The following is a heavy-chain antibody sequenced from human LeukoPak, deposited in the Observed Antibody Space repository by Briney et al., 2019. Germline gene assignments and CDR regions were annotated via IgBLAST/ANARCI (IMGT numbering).Heavy chain of an antibody. CDR1: GFTFRHYA. CDR3: VRARAGGLDY. CDR2: LSFDGAHK. V-gene: IGHV3-30*04. J-gene: IGHJ4*02. Sequence: ERSLRLSCAASGFTFRHYAVHWVRQAPGRGLEWVAVLSFDGAHKYYAESVKGRFTISKDNSNNTLLLQMDSLRLEDTALYYCVRARAGGLDYWGQGTLVTVSS. D-gene: IGHD3-16*01.